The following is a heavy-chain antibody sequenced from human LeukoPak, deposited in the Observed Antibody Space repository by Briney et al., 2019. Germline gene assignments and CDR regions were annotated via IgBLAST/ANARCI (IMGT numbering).Heavy chain of an antibody. Sequence: PSETLSLTCTVSGGSISSYYWSWIRQPAGKGLEWIGRIYTSGSTNYNPSLKSRVTMSVDTSKNQFSLKLSSVTAADTAVYYCARELQPTVYYYDSSGCFDYWGQGTLVTVSS. D-gene: IGHD3-22*01. CDR3: ARELQPTVYYYDSSGCFDY. V-gene: IGHV4-4*07. J-gene: IGHJ4*02. CDR1: GGSISSYY. CDR2: IYTSGST.